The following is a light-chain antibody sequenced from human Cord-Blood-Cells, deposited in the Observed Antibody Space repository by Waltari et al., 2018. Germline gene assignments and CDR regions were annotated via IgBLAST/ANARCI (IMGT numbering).Light chain of an antibody. V-gene: IGLV2-23*01. CDR3: CSYAGSSTV. Sequence: QSALTQPASVSGSPGQSITISCTGTSSDVGSYNLVSWYQQHPGKAPKLMIYEGSKRPSVVANVFAGSKSGNTAYLTISGLQAKGEADYYCCSYAGSSTVFGGGTKLTVL. J-gene: IGLJ2*01. CDR1: SSDVGSYNL. CDR2: EGS.